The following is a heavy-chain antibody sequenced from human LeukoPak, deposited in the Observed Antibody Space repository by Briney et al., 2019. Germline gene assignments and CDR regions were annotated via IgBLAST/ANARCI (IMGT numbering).Heavy chain of an antibody. CDR3: AKDGGLWFGELPAV. V-gene: IGHV3-30-3*01. D-gene: IGHD3-10*01. CDR1: GFTFSSYA. Sequence: GGSLRLSCAASGFTFSSYAMHWVRQAPGKGLEWVAVISYDGSNKYYADSVKGRFTISRDNSKNTLYLQMNSLRAEDTAVYYCAKDGGLWFGELPAVWGQGTLVTVSS. J-gene: IGHJ4*02. CDR2: ISYDGSNK.